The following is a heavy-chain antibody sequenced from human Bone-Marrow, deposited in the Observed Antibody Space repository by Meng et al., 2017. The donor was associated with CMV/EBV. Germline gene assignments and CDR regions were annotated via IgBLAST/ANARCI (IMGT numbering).Heavy chain of an antibody. CDR1: GFTFSSYA. Sequence: GESLKISCAASGFTFSSYAMSWVRQAPGKGLEWVSVIYSGGSSTYYADSVKGRFTISRDNSKNTLYLQMNSLRAEDTAVYYCAREKTYYDSSGLEYWGQGTLVTVSS. CDR2: IYSGGSST. CDR3: AREKTYYDSSGLEY. D-gene: IGHD3-22*01. J-gene: IGHJ4*02. V-gene: IGHV3-23*03.